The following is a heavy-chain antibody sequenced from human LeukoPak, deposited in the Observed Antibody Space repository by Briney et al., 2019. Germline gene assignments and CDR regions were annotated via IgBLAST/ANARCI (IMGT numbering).Heavy chain of an antibody. CDR3: ASGGSHAAFDI. Sequence: SETLSLTCTVSGGSISSGSYYWSWIRQPAGKGLEWIGRIYTSGSTNYNPSLKSRVTISVDTSKNQFSLKLSSVTAADTAVYYCASGGSHAAFDIWGQGTMVTVSS. D-gene: IGHD1-26*01. V-gene: IGHV4-61*02. CDR1: GGSISSGSYY. J-gene: IGHJ3*02. CDR2: IYTSGST.